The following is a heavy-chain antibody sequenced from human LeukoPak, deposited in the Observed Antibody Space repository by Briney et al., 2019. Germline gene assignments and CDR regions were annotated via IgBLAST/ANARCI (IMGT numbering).Heavy chain of an antibody. Sequence: SETLSLTCTVSGGSISSSSYYWGWIRQPPGKGLEWIGSIYYSGSTYYNPSLKSRVTISVDTSKNQFSLKLSSVTAADTAVYYCARGRYNWNYGRRRILDYWGQGTLVTVSS. V-gene: IGHV4-39*07. J-gene: IGHJ4*02. CDR2: IYYSGST. D-gene: IGHD1-7*01. CDR3: ARGRYNWNYGRRRILDY. CDR1: GGSISSSSYY.